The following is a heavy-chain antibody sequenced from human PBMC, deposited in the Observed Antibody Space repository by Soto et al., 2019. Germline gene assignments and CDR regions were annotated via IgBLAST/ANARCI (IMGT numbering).Heavy chain of an antibody. J-gene: IGHJ3*02. CDR1: GFTFSSYS. CDR2: ISSSSSCI. CDR3: ARELGSSSAYYFIDAFDI. Sequence: GGSLRLSCAASGFTFSSYSMNWVRQAPGKGLEWVSSISSSSSCIYYADSVKGRFTISRDNAKNSLYLQMNSLRAEDTAVYYCARELGSSSAYYFIDAFDIWGQGTMVSVAS. V-gene: IGHV3-21*01. D-gene: IGHD3-22*01.